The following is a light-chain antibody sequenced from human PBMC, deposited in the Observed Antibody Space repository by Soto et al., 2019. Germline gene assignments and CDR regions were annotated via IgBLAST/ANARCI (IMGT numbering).Light chain of an antibody. V-gene: IGKV3-20*01. CDR2: AAS. J-gene: IGKJ1*01. Sequence: VLTQSPGTLSLSPGERATLSCRASQSVSSSYLAWYQQKPGQAPTLLLYAASSKATGIPNRFSGSGSWTDFTLTIIRLEPEDFTVYYCQQYGSSPTWTFGQGTKVEIK. CDR1: QSVSSSY. CDR3: QQYGSSPTWT.